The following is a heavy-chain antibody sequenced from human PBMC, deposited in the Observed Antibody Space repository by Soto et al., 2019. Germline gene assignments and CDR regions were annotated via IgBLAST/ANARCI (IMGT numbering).Heavy chain of an antibody. J-gene: IGHJ6*02. CDR1: GFTFSDSY. Sequence: GGSLRLSCAASGFTFSDSYMSWIRRAPGKGLEWISYITFSGNTVYYADSLKGRFTISRDNAKNSLYPQMNRLRAEDTAVYYCARVSWREKYGMDVWGQGTTVTVSS. CDR2: ITFSGNTV. CDR3: ARVSWREKYGMDV. V-gene: IGHV3-11*01.